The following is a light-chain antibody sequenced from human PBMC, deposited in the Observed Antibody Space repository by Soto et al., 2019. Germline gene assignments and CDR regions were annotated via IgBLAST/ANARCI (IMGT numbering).Light chain of an antibody. CDR2: EVS. V-gene: IGLV2-23*02. CDR3: CSYAGSSTVI. Sequence: QSALTQPASVSGSPGQSITISCTGTSSDVGNYNLVSWYQHHPGKAPKLMIYEVSKRPSGVSNRFSGSKSGNTASLTISGLQAEDEADYYCCSYAGSSTVIFGGGIKLTVL. CDR1: SSDVGNYNL. J-gene: IGLJ2*01.